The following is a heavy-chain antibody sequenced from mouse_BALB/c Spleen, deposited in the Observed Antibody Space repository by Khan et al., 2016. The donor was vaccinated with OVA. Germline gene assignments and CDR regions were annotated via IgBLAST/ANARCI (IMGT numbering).Heavy chain of an antibody. V-gene: IGHV2-3*01. CDR2: VWGDGST. CDR1: GFSLTNYG. J-gene: IGHJ1*01. D-gene: IGHD6-2*01. Sequence: QVQLKQSGPGLVAPSQSLSITCTVSGFSLTNYGISWVRQPPGKGLEWLGVVWGDGSTNYHSALRSRLSISKDNSKSQVFLKLNSLQIDDTATYYWAKFYCGGVSGCYFDVWGAGTTVTVSS. CDR3: AKFYCGGVSGCYFDV.